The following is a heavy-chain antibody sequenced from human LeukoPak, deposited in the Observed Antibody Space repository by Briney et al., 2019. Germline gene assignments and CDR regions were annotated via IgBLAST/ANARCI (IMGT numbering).Heavy chain of an antibody. CDR1: GFTFSSYG. J-gene: IGHJ4*02. CDR2: ISYDGSNK. V-gene: IGHV3-30*18. Sequence: HPGRSLRLSCAASGFTFSSYGMHWVRQAPGKGLEWVAVISYDGSNKYYADSVKGRFTISRDNSKNTLYLQMNSLRAEDTAVYYCAKDPDSSGPDYWGQGTLVTVSS. CDR3: AKDPDSSGPDY. D-gene: IGHD3-22*01.